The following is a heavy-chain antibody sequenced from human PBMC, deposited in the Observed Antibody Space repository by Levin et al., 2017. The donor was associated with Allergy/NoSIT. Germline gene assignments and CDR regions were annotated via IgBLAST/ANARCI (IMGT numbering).Heavy chain of an antibody. D-gene: IGHD3-10*01. CDR1: GGTFSSYA. CDR2: IIPIFGTA. V-gene: IGHV1-69*01. Sequence: KISCKASGGTFSSYAISWVRQAPGQGLEWMGGIIPIFGTANYAQKFQGRVTITADESTSTAYMELSSLRSEDTAVYYCASYGSGSYNGAQSYYYYGMDVWGQGTTVTVSS. CDR3: ASYGSGSYNGAQSYYYYGMDV. J-gene: IGHJ6*02.